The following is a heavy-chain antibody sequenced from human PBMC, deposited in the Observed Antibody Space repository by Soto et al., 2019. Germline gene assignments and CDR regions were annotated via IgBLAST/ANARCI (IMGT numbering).Heavy chain of an antibody. J-gene: IGHJ4*02. CDR3: ARGTDRIAAVATGGY. CDR2: ISAYNGNT. Sequence: ASVKVSCKASGYTFTSYGISWVRQAPGQGLEWMGWISAYNGNTNYAQKLQGRVTMTTDTSTSTAYMELRSLRSDDTAVYYCARGTDRIAAVATGGYWGQGTLVTVSS. V-gene: IGHV1-18*04. D-gene: IGHD6-13*01. CDR1: GYTFTSYG.